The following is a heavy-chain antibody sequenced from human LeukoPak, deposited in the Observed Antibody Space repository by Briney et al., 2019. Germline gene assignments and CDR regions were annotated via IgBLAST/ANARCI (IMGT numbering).Heavy chain of an antibody. CDR3: AKGQGFDYYYAMDV. J-gene: IGHJ6*02. CDR1: GFSFSSYT. D-gene: IGHD3-10*01. CDR2: ISGGGTT. Sequence: PGGSLRLSCAASGFSFSSYTMSWVRQAPGKGLEWVSGISGGGTTYYADSVKGRFTISRDSSKSTLYMHMNSLRAEDTAVYYCAKGQGFDYYYAMDVWGQGTMVTVSS. V-gene: IGHV3-23*01.